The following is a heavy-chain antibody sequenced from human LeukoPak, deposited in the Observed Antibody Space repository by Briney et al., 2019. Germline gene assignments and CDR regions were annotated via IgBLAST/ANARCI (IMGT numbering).Heavy chain of an antibody. CDR3: ARIRDSSWYDS. CDR2: INPNNGAT. J-gene: IGHJ5*01. V-gene: IGHV1-2*02. Sequence: ASVTVSFKASGYKFYVDYMHWVRQAPGQGLEWMGWINPNNGATDYEEKFQGRVTLTRDTSISTAYMELTGLRSDDTAVYYCARIRDSSWYDSWGQGTLVTVSS. CDR1: GYKFYVDY. D-gene: IGHD4-11*01.